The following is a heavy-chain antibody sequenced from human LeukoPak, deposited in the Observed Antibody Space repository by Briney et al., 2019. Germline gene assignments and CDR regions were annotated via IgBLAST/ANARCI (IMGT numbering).Heavy chain of an antibody. J-gene: IGHJ6*03. CDR1: GFTFSIYG. CDR2: IADDGKTT. Sequence: PGGSLRLSCAASGFTFSIYGTHWVRQAPGKGLEWVAVIADDGKTTYYADSVKGRFTISRDNSKNTLYLQMNSLRPEDTAVYYCATRAWGAAGSYYYYYMDVWGKGTTVTISS. V-gene: IGHV3-30*03. CDR3: ATRAWGAAGSYYYYYMDV. D-gene: IGHD6-13*01.